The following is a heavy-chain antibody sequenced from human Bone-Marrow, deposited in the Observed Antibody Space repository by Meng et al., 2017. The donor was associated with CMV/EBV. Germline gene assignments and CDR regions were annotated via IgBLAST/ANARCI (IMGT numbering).Heavy chain of an antibody. D-gene: IGHD1-1*01. CDR1: GGTFKSFT. J-gene: IGHJ4*02. Sequence: SVKVSCKVSGGTFKSFTITWVRQAPGQGLEWMGAIIAFFGTADYAQKFQDRVTITTDASTSTAYIEVSSLRSEDAAVYYCAGGERLLERYVAYWGQGTLVTVSS. CDR3: AGGERLLERYVAY. V-gene: IGHV1-69*05. CDR2: IIAFFGTA.